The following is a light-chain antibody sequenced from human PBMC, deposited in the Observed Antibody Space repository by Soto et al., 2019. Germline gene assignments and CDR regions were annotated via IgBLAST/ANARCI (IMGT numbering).Light chain of an antibody. CDR2: GAF. CDR1: QSVSSNL. Sequence: EIALTQSPGTLSLSPGERATLSCRASQSVSSNLLAWYQQKPGQAPRLLIYGAFSSATGIPDRFSGSGSGTDFTLTISRLELEAFAVYYCQQYSNYLTFGQGTKVEIK. J-gene: IGKJ1*01. CDR3: QQYSNYLT. V-gene: IGKV3-20*01.